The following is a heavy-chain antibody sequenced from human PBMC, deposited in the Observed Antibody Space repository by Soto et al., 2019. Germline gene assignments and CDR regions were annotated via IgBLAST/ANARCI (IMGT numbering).Heavy chain of an antibody. J-gene: IGHJ3*02. CDR1: GFTFRKAW. Sequence: GPLRLPCAASGFTFRKAWMRWGRQAPGKGLEWVGRSKSKTDGGTTDYAAPVKGRFINSRDDSKNTLYLQMNSLKTEDTAVYYCTTIPCNIWGQGTMVTVSS. CDR2: SKSKTDGGTT. D-gene: IGHD2-2*02. CDR3: TTIPCNI. V-gene: IGHV3-15*01.